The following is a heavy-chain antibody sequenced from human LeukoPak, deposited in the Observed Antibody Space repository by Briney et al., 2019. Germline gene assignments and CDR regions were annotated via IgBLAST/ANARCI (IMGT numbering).Heavy chain of an antibody. J-gene: IGHJ4*02. CDR3: ARDRKAGYYYGSGPYWGY. CDR1: GYTFTGYY. Sequence: GASVKVSCKASGYTFTGYYMHWARQAPGQGLEWMGWINPNSGGTNYAQKFQGRVTMTRDTSISTAYMELSRLRSDDTAVYYCARDRKAGYYYGSGPYWGYWGQGTLVTVSS. CDR2: INPNSGGT. D-gene: IGHD3-10*01. V-gene: IGHV1-2*02.